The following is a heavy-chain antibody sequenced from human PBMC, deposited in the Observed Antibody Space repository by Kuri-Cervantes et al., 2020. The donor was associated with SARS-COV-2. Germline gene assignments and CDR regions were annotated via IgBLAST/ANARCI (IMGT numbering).Heavy chain of an antibody. Sequence: ESLKISCTVSGGSFSGYYWSWIRQPPGKGLEWIGEINHSGSTNYNPSLKSRVTISVDTSKNQFSLKLSSVTAADTAVYYCARGKTKRTSLTTYYYYGMDVWGQGTTVTVSS. J-gene: IGHJ6*02. D-gene: IGHD2-2*01. CDR2: INHSGST. V-gene: IGHV4-34*01. CDR1: GGSFSGYY. CDR3: ARGKTKRTSLTTYYYYGMDV.